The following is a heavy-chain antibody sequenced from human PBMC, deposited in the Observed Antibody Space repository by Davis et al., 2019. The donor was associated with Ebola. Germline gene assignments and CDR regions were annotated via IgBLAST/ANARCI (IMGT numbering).Heavy chain of an antibody. D-gene: IGHD5-12*01. CDR2: IRSKANSYST. J-gene: IGHJ4*02. V-gene: IGHV3-73*01. CDR1: GFTFSGSA. CDR3: TRHADSGYDED. Sequence: GESLKISCAASGFTFSGSAMHWVRQASGKGLEWVGRIRSKANSYSTAYAASVKGRFTISSDDSKNTAYLQMNSLKTEDTAVYYCTRHADSGYDEDWGQGTLVTVSS.